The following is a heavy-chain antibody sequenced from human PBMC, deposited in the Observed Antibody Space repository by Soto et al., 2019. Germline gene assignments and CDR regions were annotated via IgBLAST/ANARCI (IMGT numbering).Heavy chain of an antibody. V-gene: IGHV3-33*01. CDR3: ASGWEPDNYGMDV. CDR2: IWYDGSNK. Sequence: GGSLRLSCAASGSTFSSYGMHWVRQAPGKGLEWVAVIWYDGSNKYYADSVKGRFTISRDNSKNTLYLQMNSLRAEDTAVYYCASGWEPDNYGMDVWGQGTTVTVSS. CDR1: GSTFSSYG. J-gene: IGHJ6*02. D-gene: IGHD1-26*01.